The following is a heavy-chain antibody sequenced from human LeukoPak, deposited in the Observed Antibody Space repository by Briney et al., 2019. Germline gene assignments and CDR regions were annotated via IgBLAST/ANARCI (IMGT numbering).Heavy chain of an antibody. D-gene: IGHD1-26*01. V-gene: IGHV4-34*01. J-gene: IGHJ4*02. CDR1: GGSFSGYY. CDR2: INHSGST. CDR3: ARGRGSYHNY. Sequence: PSETLSLTCAVYGGSFSGYYWSWIRQPPGKGLEWIGEINHSGSTNYNPSLKSRVTISVDTSKNQFSLKLSSVTAADTAVYYCARGRGSYHNYWGQGTLVTVSS.